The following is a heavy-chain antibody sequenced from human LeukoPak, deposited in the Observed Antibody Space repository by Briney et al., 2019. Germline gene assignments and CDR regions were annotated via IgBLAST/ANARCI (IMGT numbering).Heavy chain of an antibody. CDR3: ARDPGIAVAGSTYDI. Sequence: GESLKISCKGSGYNFTNYWIGWVRQMPGKGLEWMGIIYPGDSDTGYSPSFQGQVTISADKSISTAYLQWSSLKASDTAMYYCARDPGIAVAGSTYDIWGQGTMVTVSS. J-gene: IGHJ3*02. D-gene: IGHD6-19*01. CDR1: GYNFTNYW. V-gene: IGHV5-51*01. CDR2: IYPGDSDT.